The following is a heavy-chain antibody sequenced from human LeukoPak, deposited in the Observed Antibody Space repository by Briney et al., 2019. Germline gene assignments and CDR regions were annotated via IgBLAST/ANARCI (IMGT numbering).Heavy chain of an antibody. V-gene: IGHV3-30*18. D-gene: IGHD1-26*01. Sequence: QYGGSLRLSCAASGFTFSSYGMHWVRQAPGKGLEWVAVISYDGSNKYYADSVKGRFTISRDNSKNTLYLQMNSLRAEDTAVYYCAKGNWWELAEFDYWGQGTLVTVSS. J-gene: IGHJ4*02. CDR2: ISYDGSNK. CDR3: AKGNWWELAEFDY. CDR1: GFTFSSYG.